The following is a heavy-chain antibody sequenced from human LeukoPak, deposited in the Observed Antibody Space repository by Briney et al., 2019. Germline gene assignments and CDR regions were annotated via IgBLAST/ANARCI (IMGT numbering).Heavy chain of an antibody. CDR2: IIPILGIP. CDR1: GGTFSSCA. D-gene: IGHD2-21*02. J-gene: IGHJ2*01. V-gene: IGHV1-69*04. CDR3: ATEAIVVVTARDYWYFDL. Sequence: ASVKVSCKASGGTFSSCAISWVRQAPGQGLEWMGRIIPILGIPNYAQKFQGRVTITADKSTTTAYMELSSLRSEDTAVYYCATEAIVVVTARDYWYFDLWGRGTLVTVSS.